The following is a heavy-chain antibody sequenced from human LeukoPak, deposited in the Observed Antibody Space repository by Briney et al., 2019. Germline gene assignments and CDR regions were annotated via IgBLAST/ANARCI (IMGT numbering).Heavy chain of an antibody. Sequence: GRSLRLSCAASGFTFNSYSMHWVRRAPGKGLEWVAFIRFDGSTKYYADSVKGRFTISRDNSKNTLYLQMNSLRSEDTAVYYCAKVSSTTGWYVYFDYWGQGTLVTVSS. CDR3: AKVSSTTGWYVYFDY. CDR2: IRFDGSTK. V-gene: IGHV3-30*02. J-gene: IGHJ4*02. CDR1: GFTFNSYS. D-gene: IGHD6-19*01.